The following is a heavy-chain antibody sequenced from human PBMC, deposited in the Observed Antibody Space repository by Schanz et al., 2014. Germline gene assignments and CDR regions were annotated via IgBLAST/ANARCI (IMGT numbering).Heavy chain of an antibody. CDR2: ISAYTNNT. Sequence: GPEAKEPGASVKVSCEASRYTFNTYGLNWVRQAPGQGLEWMGWISAYTNNTNYAQKVQGRVTMTTDTSTGTAYMELRSLRSDDTAVYYCARDRRRYCSTASCLHDNWFDPWVQGPLVIVSS. V-gene: IGHV1-18*01. CDR1: RYTFNTYG. D-gene: IGHD2-2*01. CDR3: ARDRRRYCSTASCLHDNWFDP. J-gene: IGHJ5*02.